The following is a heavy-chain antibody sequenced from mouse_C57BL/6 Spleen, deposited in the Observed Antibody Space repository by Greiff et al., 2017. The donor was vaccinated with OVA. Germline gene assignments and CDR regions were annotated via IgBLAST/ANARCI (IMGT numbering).Heavy chain of an antibody. CDR2: IDPNSGGT. CDR1: GYTFTSYC. V-gene: IGHV1-72*01. Sequence: VQLQQPGAELVKPGASVKLSCKASGYTFTSYCMHWVKQRPGRGLEWIGRIDPNSGGTKYNEKFKGKATLTVDKPSSTAYMPLSSLTSEDAAVYYSARGIRWGAMDYWGQGTSVTVSS. D-gene: IGHD1-1*01. J-gene: IGHJ4*01. CDR3: ARGIRWGAMDY.